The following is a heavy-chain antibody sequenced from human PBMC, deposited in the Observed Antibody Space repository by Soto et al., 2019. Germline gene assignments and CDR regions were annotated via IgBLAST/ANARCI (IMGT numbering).Heavy chain of an antibody. Sequence: QVQLVQSGAEVMKPGSSVKVSCKASGGTFSSYSINWVRQAPGQGLEWMGEIIPIFGTANYEQKFQGRVTITADESTSTDYMELSSPTSEDTAVYYCARDGGRHSGGVAYLGQGTLVTASS. CDR1: GGTFSSYS. V-gene: IGHV1-69*01. CDR3: ARDGGRHSGGVAY. J-gene: IGHJ4*02. D-gene: IGHD1-26*01. CDR2: IIPIFGTA.